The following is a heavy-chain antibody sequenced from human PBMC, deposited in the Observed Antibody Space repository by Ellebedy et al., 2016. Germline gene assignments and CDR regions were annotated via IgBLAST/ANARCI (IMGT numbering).Heavy chain of an antibody. J-gene: IGHJ4*02. Sequence: SETLSLTCTISGGSVSSYYWSWIRQPAGKGLEWIGRIHSTGSTNYSPALKSRVTMSVETSKNYFSLNLTSVTVEDTAVYYCARGTRTSNMVGGVINYFDSWGQGALVTVSS. CDR3: ARGTRTSNMVGGVINYFDS. CDR1: GGSVSSYY. V-gene: IGHV4-4*07. CDR2: IHSTGST. D-gene: IGHD3-10*01.